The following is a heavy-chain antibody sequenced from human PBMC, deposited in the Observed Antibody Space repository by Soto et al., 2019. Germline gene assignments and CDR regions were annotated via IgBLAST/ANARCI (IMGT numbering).Heavy chain of an antibody. CDR3: ARDPRGTASRFDY. CDR2: INPTDGST. V-gene: IGHV1-46*01. CDR1: GYTFTDYY. D-gene: IGHD3-16*01. J-gene: IGHJ4*02. Sequence: QVQLVQSGAEVKKPGASVKVSCTASGYTFTDYYIHWVRQAPGQGLEWMGIINPTDGSTSYPQKCQDRVTMTRDTSTSSVYMELSSLPSGDTAIYYCARDPRGTASRFDYWGQGTLVTVSS.